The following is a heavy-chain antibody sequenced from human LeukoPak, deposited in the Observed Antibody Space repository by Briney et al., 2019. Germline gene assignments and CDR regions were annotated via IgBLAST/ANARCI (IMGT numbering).Heavy chain of an antibody. Sequence: SVKVSCKASGYTFTSYGISWVRQAPGQGLEWMGGIIPISGTANYAQKFQGRVTITADKSTSTAYMELSSLRSEDTAVYYCAREGVEGTFDYWGQGTLVTVSS. J-gene: IGHJ4*02. V-gene: IGHV1-69*06. D-gene: IGHD3-16*01. CDR1: GYTFTSYG. CDR3: AREGVEGTFDY. CDR2: IIPISGTA.